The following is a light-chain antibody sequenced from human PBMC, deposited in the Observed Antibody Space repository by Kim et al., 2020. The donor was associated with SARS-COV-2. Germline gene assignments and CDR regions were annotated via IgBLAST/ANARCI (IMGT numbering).Light chain of an antibody. CDR1: QDISDS. J-gene: IGKJ2*03. Sequence: DIQMTQSPSSLSASLGDGVTITCQASQDISDSLNWFQQKPGKAPQLLIYDASFLETGVPSRFSGSGSGTHFNFTISNLQAEDIATYYCQQYKSLLYSFGQGTKLEIK. CDR3: QQYKSLLYS. CDR2: DAS. V-gene: IGKV1-33*01.